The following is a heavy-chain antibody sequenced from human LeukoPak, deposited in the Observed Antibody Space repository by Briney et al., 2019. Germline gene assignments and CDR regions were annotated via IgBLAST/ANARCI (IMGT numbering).Heavy chain of an antibody. V-gene: IGHV3-21*05. J-gene: IGHJ4*02. D-gene: IGHD4-23*01. CDR3: ARDDYGGNDYFDY. Sequence: PGGSLRLSCAASEFTFSSYEMTWVRQAPGKGLEWVSYISGSSDYIYYAASVKGRFTISRDNAKNSLYLQMNSLRAEDTAVYYCARDDYGGNDYFDYWGQGTLVTVSS. CDR2: ISGSSDYI. CDR1: EFTFSSYE.